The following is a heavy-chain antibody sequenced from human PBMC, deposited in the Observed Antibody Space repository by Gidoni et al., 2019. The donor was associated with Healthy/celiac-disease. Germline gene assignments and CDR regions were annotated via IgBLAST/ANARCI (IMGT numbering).Heavy chain of an antibody. V-gene: IGHV2-5*01. CDR3: GSYHNIGYYYGMDV. CDR1: GFSLSTSGVG. D-gene: IGHD3-10*01. J-gene: IGHJ6*02. CDR2: IYWNDDK. Sequence: QITLKESGPTLVKPTQTLTLTCTFSGFSLSTSGVGVGWIRQPPGKALEWLALIYWNDDKRYSPSLKSRLTITKDTSKNQVVLTMTNMDPVDTAPYGSGSYHNIGYYYGMDVWGQGTTVTVSS.